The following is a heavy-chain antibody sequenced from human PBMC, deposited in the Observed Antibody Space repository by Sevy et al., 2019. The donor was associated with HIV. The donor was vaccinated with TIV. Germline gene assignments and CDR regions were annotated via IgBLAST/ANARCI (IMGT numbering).Heavy chain of an antibody. Sequence: SETLSLTCTVSGGSINSGDYYWSWIRQHPEKGLVWIGYIFHTGSTYYNRSFKSLATISVDTSKNQFSLKLSLMTAADAAVYYCAREGTKGVWFDPWGQGTLVTVSS. V-gene: IGHV4-31*01. CDR2: IFHTGST. CDR1: GGSINSGDYY. D-gene: IGHD3-16*01. CDR3: AREGTKGVWFDP. J-gene: IGHJ5*02.